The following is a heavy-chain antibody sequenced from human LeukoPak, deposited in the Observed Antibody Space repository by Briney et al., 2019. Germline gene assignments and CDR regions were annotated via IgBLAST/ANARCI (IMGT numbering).Heavy chain of an antibody. V-gene: IGHV3-23*01. CDR1: GFTFSDSA. CDR2: ISTSGGDA. Sequence: QPGGSLRLSCTASGFTFSDSAMTWVRQAPGKGLEWVSAISTSGGDAIYTDSVKDRFTISRDNPKNTLYLQMNSLRVEDTAIYYCAKGGSYAPLDIWGQGTLVTVSS. CDR3: AKGGSYAPLDI. D-gene: IGHD1-26*01. J-gene: IGHJ4*02.